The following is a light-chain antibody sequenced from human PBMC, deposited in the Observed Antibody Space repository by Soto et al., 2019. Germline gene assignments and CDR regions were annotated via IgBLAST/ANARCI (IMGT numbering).Light chain of an antibody. CDR1: SRDVGSYNL. J-gene: IGLJ1*01. CDR3: CSYAGSSTYV. V-gene: IGLV2-23*01. Sequence: QSALTQPASVSGSPGQSIAISCTGTSRDVGSYNLVSWYQQHPGKAPKVMIYEGSKRPSGVSDRFSGSKSGNTASLTISGLQADDEAHYYCCSYAGSSTYVFGTGTKLTVL. CDR2: EGS.